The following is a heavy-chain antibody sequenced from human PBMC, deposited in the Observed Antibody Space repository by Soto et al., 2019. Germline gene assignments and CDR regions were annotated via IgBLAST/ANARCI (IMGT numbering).Heavy chain of an antibody. CDR2: IYYSGGT. J-gene: IGHJ6*02. CDR3: ARDPGGSYYYYYGMDV. Sequence: SETLSLTCTVSGGSISSGGYYWSWFRQHPGKGLEWIGYIYYSGGTYYNPSLKSRVTISVDTSKNQFSLKLSSVTAADTAVYYCARDPGGSYYYYYGMDVWGQGTTVTVSS. V-gene: IGHV4-31*03. CDR1: GGSISSGGYY.